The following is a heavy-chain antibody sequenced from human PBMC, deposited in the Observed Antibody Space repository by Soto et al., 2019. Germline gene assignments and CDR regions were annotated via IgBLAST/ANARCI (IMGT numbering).Heavy chain of an antibody. D-gene: IGHD1-26*01. CDR1: GFRFSDYG. V-gene: IGHV3-30*18. CDR2: ISYDGSKK. J-gene: IGHJ6*02. Sequence: QVQLVESGGGVVQPGRSLRLSCAASGFRFSDYGIHWVRQAPGKGLEWVALISYDGSKKFYTDSVKGRFTISRDNSKNTMYVQIDRLRAEDTAVYYCAKMDADLLPYYYYGMDVWGQGTTVTVSS. CDR3: AKMDADLLPYYYYGMDV.